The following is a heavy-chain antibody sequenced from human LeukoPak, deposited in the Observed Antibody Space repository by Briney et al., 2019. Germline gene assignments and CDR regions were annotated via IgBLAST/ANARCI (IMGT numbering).Heavy chain of an antibody. CDR1: GFTVSSNY. Sequence: GGSLRLTCAVSGFTVSSNYMSWVRQAPGKGLEWVAVIYSGGSTYYADSVKGRFTISRDNAKQAFFLQMNSLTVEDTAVYYSARHCGYYRRHPFDYWGLGTPVTVSS. V-gene: IGHV3-66*04. J-gene: IGHJ4*02. CDR2: IYSGGST. CDR3: ARHCGYYRRHPFDY. D-gene: IGHD1-26*01.